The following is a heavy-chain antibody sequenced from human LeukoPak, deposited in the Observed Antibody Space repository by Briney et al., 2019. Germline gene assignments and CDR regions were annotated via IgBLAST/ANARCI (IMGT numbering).Heavy chain of an antibody. CDR1: GGSISSGGYY. CDR2: INHSGST. J-gene: IGHJ4*02. V-gene: IGHV4-39*07. Sequence: SETLSLTCTVSGGSISSGGYYWSWIRQPPGKGLEWIGEINHSGSTNYNPSLKSRVTISVDTSKNQFSLKLSSVTAADTAVYYCARGSGSYPPGDYWGQGTLVTVSS. D-gene: IGHD1-26*01. CDR3: ARGSGSYPPGDY.